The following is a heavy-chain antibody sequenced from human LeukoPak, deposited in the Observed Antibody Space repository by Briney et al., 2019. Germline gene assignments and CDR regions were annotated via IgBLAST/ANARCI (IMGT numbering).Heavy chain of an antibody. Sequence: PGGSLRLSCAASGFTFSSYAMSWVRQAPGKGLEWVSAVSGSGTNTYYADSVKGRFTISRDNSKNTLYLQMNSLRAEDTAVYYCARVYDFWSGYYVPNYYYYYGMDVWGQGTTVTVSS. CDR3: ARVYDFWSGYYVPNYYYYYGMDV. CDR2: VSGSGTNT. D-gene: IGHD3-3*01. V-gene: IGHV3-23*01. CDR1: GFTFSSYA. J-gene: IGHJ6*02.